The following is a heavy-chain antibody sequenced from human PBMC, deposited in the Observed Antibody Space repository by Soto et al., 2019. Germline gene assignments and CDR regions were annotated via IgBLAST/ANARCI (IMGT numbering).Heavy chain of an antibody. V-gene: IGHV3-48*02. CDR3: ARAYDFWSGDPYFNYYGMDV. D-gene: IGHD3-3*01. J-gene: IGHJ6*02. CDR1: GFTFSDYS. Sequence: LRLSCVVSGFTFSDYSMNWVRQPPGKGLEWISYISSRSSSIFYADSVKGRFIISRDNAKNALYLQMNSLRDDDTAVYYCARAYDFWSGDPYFNYYGMDVWGQGTTVT. CDR2: ISSRSSSI.